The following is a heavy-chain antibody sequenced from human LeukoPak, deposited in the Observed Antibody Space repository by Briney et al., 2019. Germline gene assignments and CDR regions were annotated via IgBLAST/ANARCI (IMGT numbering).Heavy chain of an antibody. V-gene: IGHV3-23*01. CDR2: ISGSGGST. CDR1: GFTFSSYA. CDR3: AKEMDDFWSGYFYFDY. J-gene: IGHJ4*02. Sequence: GGSLRLSCAASGFTFSSYAMTWVGQAPGKGLEGVSAISGSGGSTYYADSVKGRFTISRDNSKNTLYLQMNSLRAEDTAVYYCAKEMDDFWSGYFYFDYWGQGTLVTVSS. D-gene: IGHD3-3*01.